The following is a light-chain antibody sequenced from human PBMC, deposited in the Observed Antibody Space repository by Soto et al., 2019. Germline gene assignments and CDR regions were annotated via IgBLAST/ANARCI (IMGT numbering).Light chain of an antibody. CDR1: NIGSKS. CDR2: DDS. J-gene: IGLJ2*01. CDR3: QVWDSSSDHVV. Sequence: SYELTQPPSVSVAPGQTARIPCGGNNIGSKSVNWYQHKPGQAPVPVVYDDSDRPSGIPDRFSGSNSGNTATLTISRVEVGDEADYYCQVWDSSSDHVVFGGGTKLTVL. V-gene: IGLV3-21*02.